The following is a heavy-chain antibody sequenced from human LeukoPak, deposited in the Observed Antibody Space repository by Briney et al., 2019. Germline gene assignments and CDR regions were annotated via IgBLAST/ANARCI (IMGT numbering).Heavy chain of an antibody. Sequence: GGSLRLSCAASGFTFSSYAMSWVRQAPGKGLEWVSAISGSGGSTYYADSVKGRFTISRDNSKNTLYLQMNSLRAEDTAVYYCAKWLERIVADYYYYGMDVWGKGTTVTVSS. CDR1: GFTFSSYA. V-gene: IGHV3-23*01. D-gene: IGHD1-26*01. J-gene: IGHJ6*04. CDR2: ISGSGGST. CDR3: AKWLERIVADYYYYGMDV.